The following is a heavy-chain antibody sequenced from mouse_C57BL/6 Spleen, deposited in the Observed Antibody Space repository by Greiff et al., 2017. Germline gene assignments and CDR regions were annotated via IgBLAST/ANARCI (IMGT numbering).Heavy chain of an antibody. CDR2: IYPGDGDT. CDR3: ASQIYDGNFYYAMDY. D-gene: IGHD2-1*01. J-gene: IGHJ4*01. V-gene: IGHV1-82*01. Sequence: VQLQQSGPELVKPGASVKISCKASGYAFSSSWMNWVKQRPGQGLEWIGRIYPGDGDTNYNGKFKGKATLTADKSSSTAYMQLSSRTSEDSAVYYCASQIYDGNFYYAMDYWGQGTSVTVSS. CDR1: GYAFSSSW.